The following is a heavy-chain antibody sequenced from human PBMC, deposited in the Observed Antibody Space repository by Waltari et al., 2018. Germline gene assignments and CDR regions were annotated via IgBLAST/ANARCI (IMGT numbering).Heavy chain of an antibody. CDR3: ARVLTAMDTIDYFDH. V-gene: IGHV4-59*11. CDR1: GCSLRGHF. CDR2: VYYSATT. Sequence: QVQLQEPGPGLLKASEPLSLSCTVTGCSLRGHFWSWIRQPTGKGMEWIGNVYYSATTNYNPSLKGRVAISVDPSSNQFSLTLRSVTAADTAVYFCARVLTAMDTIDYFDHWGQGALVTVSS. J-gene: IGHJ4*02. D-gene: IGHD5-18*01.